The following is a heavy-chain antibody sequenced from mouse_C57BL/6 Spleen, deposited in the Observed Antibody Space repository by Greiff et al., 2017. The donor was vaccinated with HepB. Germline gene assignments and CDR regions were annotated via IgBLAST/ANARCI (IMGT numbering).Heavy chain of an antibody. D-gene: IGHD2-3*01. CDR3: ARSEDGYYRDWYFDV. J-gene: IGHJ1*03. V-gene: IGHV1-64*01. CDR1: GYTFTSYW. CDR2: IHPNSGST. Sequence: QVQLQQPGAELVKPGASVKLSCKASGYTFTSYWMHWVKQRPGQGLEWIGMIHPNSGSTNYNEKFKSKATLTVDKSSSTAYMQLSSLTSEDSAVYYCARSEDGYYRDWYFDVWGTGTTGTVSS.